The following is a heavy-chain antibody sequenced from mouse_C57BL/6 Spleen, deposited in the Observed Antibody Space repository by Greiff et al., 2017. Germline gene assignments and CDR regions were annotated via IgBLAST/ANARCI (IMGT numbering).Heavy chain of an antibody. CDR1: GYTFTDYE. Sequence: QVQLQLSGAELVRPGASVTLSCKASGYTFTDYEMHWVKQTPVHGLEWIGAIDPETGGTAYNQKFKGKAILTADKSSSTAYMELRSLTSEDSAVYYCTRGGDWAFDYWGQGTTLTVSS. D-gene: IGHD4-1*01. CDR3: TRGGDWAFDY. CDR2: IDPETGGT. V-gene: IGHV1-15*01. J-gene: IGHJ2*01.